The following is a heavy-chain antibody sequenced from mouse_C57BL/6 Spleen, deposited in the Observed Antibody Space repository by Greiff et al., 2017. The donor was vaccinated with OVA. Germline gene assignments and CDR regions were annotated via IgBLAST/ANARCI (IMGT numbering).Heavy chain of an antibody. CDR3: ARSGPTAYYFDY. D-gene: IGHD1-2*01. CDR2: IYWDDDK. V-gene: IGHV8-12*01. CDR1: GFSLSTSGMG. J-gene: IGHJ2*01. Sequence: QVTLKESGPGILQSSQTLSLTCSFSGFSLSTSGMGVSWIRQPSGKGLEWLAHIYWDDDKRSNPSLKSRLTISKDTSRNQVFLKITSVDTADTATYYCARSGPTAYYFDYWGQGTTLTVSS.